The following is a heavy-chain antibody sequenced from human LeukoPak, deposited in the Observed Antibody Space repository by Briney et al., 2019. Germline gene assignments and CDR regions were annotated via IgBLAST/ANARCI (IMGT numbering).Heavy chain of an antibody. D-gene: IGHD4-23*01. Sequence: GESLMISCKGSGYSFSNYWIGWVRQMPRQGLEWMGIIYPADSDTTYSPSFRGLVTISADKSINTAYLQWSSLKASDTAMYYCARRPPTVVTLSRDALHIWGQGTRVTVSS. CDR2: IYPADSDT. J-gene: IGHJ3*02. CDR1: GYSFSNYW. V-gene: IGHV5-51*01. CDR3: ARRPPTVVTLSRDALHI.